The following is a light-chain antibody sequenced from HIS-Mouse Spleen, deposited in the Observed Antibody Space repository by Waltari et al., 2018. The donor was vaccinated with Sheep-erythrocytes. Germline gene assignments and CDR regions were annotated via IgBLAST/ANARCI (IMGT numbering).Light chain of an antibody. CDR1: SRDVGSYNL. Sequence: QSALTQPASVSGSPGQSITIPCTGTSRDVGSYNLVSWYQQHPGKAPKLMIYEGSKRPSGVSNRFSGSKSGNTASLTISGLQAEDEADYYCCSYAGSSTPWVFGGGTKLTVL. CDR3: CSYAGSSTPWV. J-gene: IGLJ3*02. CDR2: EGS. V-gene: IGLV2-23*01.